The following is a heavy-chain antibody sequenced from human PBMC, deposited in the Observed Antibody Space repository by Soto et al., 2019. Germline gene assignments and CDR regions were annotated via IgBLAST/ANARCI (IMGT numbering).Heavy chain of an antibody. CDR3: ALGGFDF. CDR1: GYTFTSYY. Sequence: QVQLVQSGAEVKKTGASVKVSCKASGYTFTSYYMHWVRQAPGQGLEWMGINNPNGGDTSYVQKFQGRVTVTRDTSTSTVYMELSSLRSEDTAVYYCALGGFDFWGQGTMVTVSS. D-gene: IGHD2-15*01. V-gene: IGHV1-46*01. CDR2: NNPNGGDT. J-gene: IGHJ3*01.